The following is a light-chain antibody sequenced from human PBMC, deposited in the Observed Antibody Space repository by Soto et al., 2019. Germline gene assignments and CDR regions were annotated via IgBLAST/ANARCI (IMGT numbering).Light chain of an antibody. V-gene: IGKV4-1*01. CDR3: QQYYTTPPT. Sequence: DIVMTQSPDSLAVSLGERATFNCKSSQSVLSSSNNKNCLAWYQQKPGQPPKLLIYWAFSRGSGVPDRFSGSGSGTDFILTISSLQAEDVAVYYCQQYYTTPPTFGQGTKVEIK. CDR1: QSVLSSSNNKNC. J-gene: IGKJ1*01. CDR2: WAF.